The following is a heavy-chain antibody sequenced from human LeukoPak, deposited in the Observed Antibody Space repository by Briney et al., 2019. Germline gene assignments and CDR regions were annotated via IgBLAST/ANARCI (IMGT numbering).Heavy chain of an antibody. V-gene: IGHV3-74*01. CDR2: IASDGSST. J-gene: IGHJ4*02. D-gene: IGHD4-23*01. CDR3: ARGRPHGNDY. CDR1: GFTFSSYW. Sequence: LPGGSLRLSCAASGFTFSSYWMNWVRQAPGKGLVWVSRIASDGSSTTYADSVKGRFSISRDNAKNTLYLQVNSLRVEDTAVYYCARGRPHGNDYWGQGTQVTVSS.